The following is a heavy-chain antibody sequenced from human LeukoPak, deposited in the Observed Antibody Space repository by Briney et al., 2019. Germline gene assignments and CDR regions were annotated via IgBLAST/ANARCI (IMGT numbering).Heavy chain of an antibody. CDR3: ARSLPVSLGRMYYFDQ. CDR2: VEYTGST. V-gene: IGHV4-59*01. J-gene: IGHJ4*02. CDR1: GVSISNYI. Sequence: SETLSLTCTVSGVSISNYIWSWIRQSPGGDLEWIGYVEYTGSTNYNPSLKNRVTISIDRSKNHFSLKLTSVTAADTAVYFCARSLPVSLGRMYYFDQWGQGTRVTVSS. D-gene: IGHD7-27*01.